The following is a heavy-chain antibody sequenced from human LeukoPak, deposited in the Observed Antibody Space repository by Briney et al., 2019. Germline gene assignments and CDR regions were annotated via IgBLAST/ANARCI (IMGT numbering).Heavy chain of an antibody. CDR3: ARDRGGGGMEDAFDI. J-gene: IGHJ3*02. V-gene: IGHV3-21*01. CDR1: GFTFSSYS. CDR2: ISSSSSYI. Sequence: GGSLRLSCAASGFTFSSYSMNWVRQAPGKGLEWVSSISSSSSYIYYADSVKGRSTISRDSAKNSLYLQMNSLRAEDTAVYYCARDRGGGGMEDAFDIWGQGTMVTVSS. D-gene: IGHD2-21*01.